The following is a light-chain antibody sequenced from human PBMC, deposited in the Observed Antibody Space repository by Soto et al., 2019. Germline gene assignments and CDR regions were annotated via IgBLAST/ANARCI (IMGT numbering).Light chain of an antibody. CDR3: QEYGTSAIT. Sequence: ELVLTQSPDTLSSSPGERATLSCRASQTVSSTYLTWFQQQPGQAPRLLIYGTSSRATGIPDRFSASGSGTDFTLTISRLEPEDFAVYYCQEYGTSAITFGQGTRLEIK. CDR1: QTVSSTY. CDR2: GTS. V-gene: IGKV3-20*01. J-gene: IGKJ5*01.